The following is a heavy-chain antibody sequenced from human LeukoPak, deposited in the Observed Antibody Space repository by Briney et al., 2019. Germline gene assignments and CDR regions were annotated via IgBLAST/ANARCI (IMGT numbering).Heavy chain of an antibody. V-gene: IGHV4-34*01. J-gene: IGHJ4*02. D-gene: IGHD4-11*01. CDR3: ARSEINDYSRY. CDR2: IYQSGST. Sequence: SETLSLTCAVYGGSFSGYYWSWIRQTPGKGLEWLGSIYQSGSTYDNPSLKSRVTLSVDTSRNQFSLEMTSVTAADTAVYYCARSEINDYSRYWGQGILVVVSS. CDR1: GGSFSGYY.